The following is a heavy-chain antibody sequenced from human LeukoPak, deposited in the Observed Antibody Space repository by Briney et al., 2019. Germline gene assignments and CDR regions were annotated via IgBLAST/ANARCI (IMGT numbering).Heavy chain of an antibody. D-gene: IGHD3-3*01. Sequence: GGSLRLSCAASGFTFSSYAMHWVRQAPGKGLEWVAVISYDGSNKYYADSVKGRFTISRDNSKNTLYLQMNSLRAEDTAVYYCAKDIDYYDFWSGFVYGMDVWGQGTTVTVSS. J-gene: IGHJ6*02. CDR2: ISYDGSNK. CDR3: AKDIDYYDFWSGFVYGMDV. CDR1: GFTFSSYA. V-gene: IGHV3-30*04.